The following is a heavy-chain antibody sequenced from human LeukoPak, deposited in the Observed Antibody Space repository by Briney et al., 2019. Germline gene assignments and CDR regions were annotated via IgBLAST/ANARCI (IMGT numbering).Heavy chain of an antibody. CDR3: ARDLDSSGSLDY. CDR1: GFTFSSYS. J-gene: IGHJ4*02. Sequence: GGSLRLSCAASGFTFSSYSMNRVRQAPGKGLEWVSSISSSSSYIYYADSVKGRFTISRDNAKNSLYLQMNSLRAEDTAVYYCARDLDSSGSLDYWGQGTLVTVSS. D-gene: IGHD1-26*01. CDR2: ISSSSSYI. V-gene: IGHV3-21*01.